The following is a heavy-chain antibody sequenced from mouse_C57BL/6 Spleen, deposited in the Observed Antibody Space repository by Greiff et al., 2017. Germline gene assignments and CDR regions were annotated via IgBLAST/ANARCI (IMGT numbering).Heavy chain of an antibody. Sequence: EVHLVESGPGLVKPSPSLSLTCSVTGYSITSGYYWNWIRQFPGNKLEWVGYISYDGSNNYNPSLTNRISITLDTSTNQLFLKLNSVTTEDTATYYWEGETGYAMDYWGQGTSVTVSS. CDR1: GYSITSGYY. CDR2: ISYDGSN. D-gene: IGHD4-1*01. CDR3: EGETGYAMDY. J-gene: IGHJ4*01. V-gene: IGHV3-6*01.